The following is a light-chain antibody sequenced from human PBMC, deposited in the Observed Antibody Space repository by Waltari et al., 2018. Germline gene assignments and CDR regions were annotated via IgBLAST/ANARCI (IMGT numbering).Light chain of an antibody. V-gene: IGLV2-11*01. CDR2: DVR. CDR1: NSDIDPFNY. J-gene: IGLJ2*01. Sequence: QSALTQPRSVSGSPGQSVTISCTKTNSDIDPFNYVSWYQQHPGKAPKLVIYDVRGRPSGVPYRFSGSRSGNTASLIISGLQPEDEADYYCSSFPGGSLVCGGGTELTVL. CDR3: SSFPGGSLV.